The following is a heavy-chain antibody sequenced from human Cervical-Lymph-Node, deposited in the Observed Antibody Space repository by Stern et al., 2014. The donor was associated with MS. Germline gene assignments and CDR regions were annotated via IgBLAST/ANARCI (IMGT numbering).Heavy chain of an antibody. CDR2: INTKTGNP. D-gene: IGHD3-3*01. CDR1: GYTFTSYA. CDR3: ARDRMYYDFWSGAFKYFDL. Sequence: QVQLVQSGSELKKPGASVKVSCKASGYTFTSYAMNWVRQAPGQGLEWMRWINTKTGNPTYAQGFTGRFVFSVDTSVSTAYLQISSLKAEDTAVYYCARDRMYYDFWSGAFKYFDLWGRGTLVTVSS. V-gene: IGHV7-4-1*02. J-gene: IGHJ2*01.